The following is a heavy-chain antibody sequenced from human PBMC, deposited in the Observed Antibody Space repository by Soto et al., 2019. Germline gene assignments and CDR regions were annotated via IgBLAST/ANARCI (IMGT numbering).Heavy chain of an antibody. J-gene: IGHJ4*02. V-gene: IGHV4-61*08. CDR1: GGSISSGGYY. CDR2: IYYSGST. Sequence: PSETLSLTCTVSGGSISSGGYYWSWIRQHPGKGLEWIGYIYYSGSTNYNPSLKSRVTISVDTSKNQFSLKLSSVTAADTAVYYCARQDLGYTPGIAVPHILGIDYWGQGTLVTVSS. D-gene: IGHD6-19*01. CDR3: ARQDLGYTPGIAVPHILGIDY.